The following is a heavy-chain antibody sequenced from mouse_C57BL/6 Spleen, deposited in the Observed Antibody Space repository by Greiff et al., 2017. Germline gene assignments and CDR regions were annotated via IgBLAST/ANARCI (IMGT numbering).Heavy chain of an antibody. J-gene: IGHJ4*01. CDR2: INPNNGGT. CDR1: GYTFTDYY. Sequence: EVQLQQSGPELVKPGASVKISCKASGYTFTDYYMNWVKQSHGKSLEWIGDINPNNGGTSYNQKFKGKATLTVDKSSSTAYMELRSLTSEDSAVYYCARGGIYYGYDGYAMDYWGQGTSVTVSS. CDR3: ARGGIYYGYDGYAMDY. V-gene: IGHV1-26*01. D-gene: IGHD2-2*01.